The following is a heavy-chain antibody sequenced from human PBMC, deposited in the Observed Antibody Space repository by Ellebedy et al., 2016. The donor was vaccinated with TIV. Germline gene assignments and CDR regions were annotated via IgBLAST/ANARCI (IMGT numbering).Heavy chain of an antibody. CDR3: ATGLGYGVLDF. J-gene: IGHJ4*02. CDR1: GGSSSGYY. D-gene: IGHD4-17*01. Sequence: MPGGSLRLSCAVSGGSSSGYYWTRIRQSPGKGLEWIGEINQSGFTNYNPSLKSRVTMSADTSKNQFFLKVTSVTAADTGIYYCATGLGYGVLDFWGQGTLVTVSS. CDR2: INQSGFT. V-gene: IGHV4-34*01.